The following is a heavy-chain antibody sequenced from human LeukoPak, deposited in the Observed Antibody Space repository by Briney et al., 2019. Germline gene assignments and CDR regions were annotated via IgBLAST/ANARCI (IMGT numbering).Heavy chain of an antibody. CDR2: IYYDGSNQ. CDR3: ATDRNSGRYYDY. D-gene: IGHD1-26*01. CDR1: GFTFSSYG. V-gene: IGHV3-33*01. J-gene: IGHJ4*02. Sequence: GGSLRLSCAASGFTFSSYGMHWVRQAPGKGLEWVAVIYYDGSNQYYADSVKGRFTVSRDNAKNTLYLQMDSLRAEDTAVYYCATDRNSGRYYDYWGQGTLVTVSS.